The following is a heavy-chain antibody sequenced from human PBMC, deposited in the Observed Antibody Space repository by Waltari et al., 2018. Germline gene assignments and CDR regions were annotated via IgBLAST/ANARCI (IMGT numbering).Heavy chain of an antibody. D-gene: IGHD2-15*01. CDR2: SIRIYSTA. CDR1: GGTFSGSA. Sequence: QVQLVQSGAEVKKPGALVKVSCKASGGTFSGSAISWVRQAPGRGPEWMGGSIRIYSTANDAQKCQGRVTSNEDENTSKAYMERRSLGYEDTDVYYCERDAWGGGRGGSFDYWGQGTLVTVSS. J-gene: IGHJ4*02. V-gene: IGHV1-69*13. CDR3: ERDAWGGGRGGSFDY.